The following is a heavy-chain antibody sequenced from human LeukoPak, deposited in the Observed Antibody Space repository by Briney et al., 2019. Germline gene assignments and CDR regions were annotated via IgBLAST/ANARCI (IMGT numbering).Heavy chain of an antibody. CDR2: IIPIFGTA. V-gene: IGHV1-69*05. CDR1: GGTFSSYA. D-gene: IGHD5-18*01. J-gene: IGHJ4*02. Sequence: ASVKVSCKASGGTFSSYAISWVRQAPGQGLEWMGRIIPIFGTANYAQKFRGRVTITTDESTSTAYMELSSLSSDDTAVYYCARELRGYSYGYSHYFDYWGQGTLVTVSS. CDR3: ARELRGYSYGYSHYFDY.